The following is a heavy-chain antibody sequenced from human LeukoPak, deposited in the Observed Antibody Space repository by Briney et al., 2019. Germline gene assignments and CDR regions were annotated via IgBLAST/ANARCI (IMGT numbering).Heavy chain of an antibody. J-gene: IGHJ3*01. CDR3: ARLLDNDISGDPDTFDV. CDR1: GDSLSGHY. D-gene: IGHD3-22*01. V-gene: IGHV4-59*11. CDR2: VSYTGRT. Sequence: KTSETLSLTCTVSGDSLSGHYWSWIRQPPGKRLEWLGYVSYTGRTKYNPSLQSRFTISIDTSKSQFSLKLTSVTSADTAVYSCARLLDNDISGDPDTFDVWGQGTTVIVSS.